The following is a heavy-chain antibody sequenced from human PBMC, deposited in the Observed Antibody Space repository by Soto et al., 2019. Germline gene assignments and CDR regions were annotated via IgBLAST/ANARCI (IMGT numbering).Heavy chain of an antibody. V-gene: IGHV5-10-1*01. D-gene: IGHD6-19*01. CDR2: IDPSDSYT. J-gene: IGHJ6*02. CDR1: GYSFTSYW. Sequence: GESLKISCKGSGYSFTSYWISWVHQMPGKGLEWMGRIDPSDSYTNYSPSSQGHVTISADKSISTAYLQWSSLKASDTAMYYCARRPGSSGSYYYYGMDVWGQGTTVTVSS. CDR3: ARRPGSSGSYYYYGMDV.